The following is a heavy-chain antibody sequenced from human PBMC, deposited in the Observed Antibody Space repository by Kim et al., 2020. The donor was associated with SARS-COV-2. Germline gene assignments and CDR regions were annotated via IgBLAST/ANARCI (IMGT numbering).Heavy chain of an antibody. CDR1: GFTFSRHW. V-gene: IGHV3-7*03. J-gene: IGHJ6*02. CDR2: IKQDGTEK. CDR3: ARAQSLTAFYYFYGLDV. D-gene: IGHD1-20*01. Sequence: GGSLRLSCGAYGFTFSRHWMSWVRQAPGKGLEWVANIKQDGTEKDYVDSVKGRFTISRDNANYSLYLQMNSLRAEDTAVYYCARAQSLTAFYYFYGLDVWGQGTTVTVYS.